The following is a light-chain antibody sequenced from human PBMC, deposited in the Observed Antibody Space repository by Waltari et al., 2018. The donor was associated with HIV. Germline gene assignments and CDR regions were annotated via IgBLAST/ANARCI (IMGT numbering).Light chain of an antibody. CDR3: SSYAGSDSPYV. CDR1: TLDVGGYNY. J-gene: IGLJ1*01. Sequence: QSPLTQPPSASGSPGQSVTIFCTGTTLDVGGYNYVSWYQQHPDNAPKLIIFEVNKRPSGVPDRFSGSKAVNTASLTGSGLQAEDEAYYYCSSYAGSDSPYVFGSGTTVTVL. V-gene: IGLV2-8*01. CDR2: EVN.